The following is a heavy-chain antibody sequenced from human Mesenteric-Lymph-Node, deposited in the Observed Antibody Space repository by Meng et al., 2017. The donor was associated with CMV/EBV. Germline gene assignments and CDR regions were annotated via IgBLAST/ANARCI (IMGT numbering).Heavy chain of an antibody. V-gene: IGHV4-34*02. CDR2: INHSGST. D-gene: IGHD3-9*01. CDR1: GGSFSGYY. CDR3: ARGSSYDILTGYFDY. J-gene: IGHJ4*02. Sequence: QGRVPHWGAGLLKPSETLSVTCAVYGGSFSGYYWNWIRQSPEKGLEWIGEINHSGSTTYNPSFTSRIIISVDTSTNQISLNMSSVTAADTAVYYCARGSSYDILTGYFDYWGQGALVTVSS.